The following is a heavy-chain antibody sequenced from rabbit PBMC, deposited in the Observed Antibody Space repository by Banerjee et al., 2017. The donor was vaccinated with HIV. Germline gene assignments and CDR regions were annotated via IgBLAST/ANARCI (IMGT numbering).Heavy chain of an antibody. CDR1: GFTFSSSYY. V-gene: IGHV1S40*01. J-gene: IGHJ4*01. Sequence: QSLEESGGDLVKPGASLTLTCTASGFTFSSSYYMSWVRQAPGKGLEWIGYIDPVFGNTYYASWVNGRFTISLDNAQNTVFLQMTSLTAADTATYFCATFSYDDYFNLWGPGTIGT. D-gene: IGHD2-1*01. CDR3: ATFSYDDYFNL. CDR2: IDPVFGNT.